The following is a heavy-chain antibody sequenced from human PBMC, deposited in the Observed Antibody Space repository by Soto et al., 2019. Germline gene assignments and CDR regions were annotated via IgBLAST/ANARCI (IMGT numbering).Heavy chain of an antibody. V-gene: IGHV4-34*01. J-gene: IGHJ4*02. Sequence: PEENLSLTSAAYGGCFSGYYWTWLRQPPGTGLEWIGEINHSGSTNYNPSLKSRVTISVDTSKNQFSLKLTSVTAADTAVYYCARDKITGLFDYWGQGTLVTVSS. CDR2: INHSGST. CDR3: ARDKITGLFDY. D-gene: IGHD2-8*02. CDR1: GGCFSGYY.